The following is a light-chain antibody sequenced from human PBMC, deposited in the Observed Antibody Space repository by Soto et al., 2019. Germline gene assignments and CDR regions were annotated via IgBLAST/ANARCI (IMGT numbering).Light chain of an antibody. V-gene: IGKV1-9*01. Sequence: DIQLTQSPSFLSASVGDRVTITCRASQAISSYVAWYQQKPGAAPKLLIYAASTLQSGVPSRFSGGGSGTEFTLTISSLQPEDFTTYYCQQLNSYPQLTFGGGTKVEIK. CDR1: QAISSY. J-gene: IGKJ4*01. CDR2: AAS. CDR3: QQLNSYPQLT.